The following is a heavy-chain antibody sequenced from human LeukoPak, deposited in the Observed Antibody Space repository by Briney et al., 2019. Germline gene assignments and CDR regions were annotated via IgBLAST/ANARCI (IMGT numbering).Heavy chain of an antibody. V-gene: IGHV3-23*01. CDR1: GFTFSSYA. D-gene: IGHD3-22*01. CDR2: ISGSGGST. Sequence: GGSLRLSCAASGFTFSSYAMSWVRQAPGKGLEWVSAISGSGGSTYYADSVKGRFTISRDNSKNTLYLQMNSLRAEDTAVYYCAKDRRYYYDSSGYYYFDYWGQGTLXTVSS. J-gene: IGHJ4*02. CDR3: AKDRRYYYDSSGYYYFDY.